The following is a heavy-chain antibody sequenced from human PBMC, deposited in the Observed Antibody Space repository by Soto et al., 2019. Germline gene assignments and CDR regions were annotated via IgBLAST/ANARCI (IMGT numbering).Heavy chain of an antibody. CDR2: ISGSGGST. V-gene: IGHV3-23*01. J-gene: IGHJ4*02. Sequence: EVQLLESGGGLVQPGGSLRLSCAASGFTFSSYAMSWVRQAPGKGLEWVSAISGSGGSTYYADSVKGRFTISRDNSKNTLYLQTNRLRAEDTAVYYCASTLYSYRTDYWGQGTLVTVSS. CDR1: GFTFSSYA. CDR3: ASTLYSYRTDY. D-gene: IGHD5-18*01.